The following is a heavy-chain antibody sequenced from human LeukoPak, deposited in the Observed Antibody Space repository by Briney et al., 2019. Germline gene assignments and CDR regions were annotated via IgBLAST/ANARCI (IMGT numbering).Heavy chain of an antibody. J-gene: IGHJ4*02. CDR2: INAGNGNT. V-gene: IGHV1-3*01. D-gene: IGHD6-6*01. Sequence: ASVKVSCKASGYTFTSYAMHWVRQAPGQRLEWMGWINAGNGNTKYSQKFQGRVTMTEDTSTDTAYMELSSLRSEDTAVYYCATAHAALRYWGQGTLVTVSS. CDR1: GYTFTSYA. CDR3: ATAHAALRY.